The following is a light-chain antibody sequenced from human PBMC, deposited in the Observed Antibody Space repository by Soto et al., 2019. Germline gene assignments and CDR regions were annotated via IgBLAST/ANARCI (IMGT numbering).Light chain of an antibody. J-gene: IGLJ2*01. Sequence: QTVVTQEPPLTVSPGGTVTLTCGSSTGAVTSGHYPSWFQQKPGQAPRTLIYDTTSKQSWTPARFSGSLLGGKAALTLSGAQLDDEADYYCFLSYSSGRPVFGGGTKLTVL. CDR1: TGAVTSGHY. V-gene: IGLV7-46*01. CDR2: DTT. CDR3: FLSYSSGRPV.